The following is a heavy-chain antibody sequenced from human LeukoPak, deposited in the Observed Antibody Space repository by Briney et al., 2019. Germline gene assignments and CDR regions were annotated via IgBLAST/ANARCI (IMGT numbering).Heavy chain of an antibody. CDR1: GYTFTSYG. D-gene: IGHD3-22*01. CDR2: ISAYNGNT. V-gene: IGHV1-18*01. J-gene: IGHJ4*02. Sequence: ASVKVSCKASGYTFTSYGISWVRQAPGQGLEWMGWISAYNGNTNYAQELQGRVTMTTDTSTGTAYMELRSLRSDDTAVYYCVREWLPGYFDYWGQGTLVTVSS. CDR3: VREWLPGYFDY.